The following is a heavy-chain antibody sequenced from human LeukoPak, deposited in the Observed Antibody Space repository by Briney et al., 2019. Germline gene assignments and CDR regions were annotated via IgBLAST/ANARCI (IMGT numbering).Heavy chain of an antibody. CDR3: ARATAYYCIDY. J-gene: IGHJ4*02. CDR2: IYYSGST. D-gene: IGHD2-21*01. V-gene: IGHV4-30-4*08. CDR1: GGSISSSSYY. Sequence: PSETLSLTCTVSGGSISSSSYYWGWIRQPPGKGLEWIGYIYYSGSTYYNPSLKSRVTISVDTSKNQFSLKLSSVTAADTAVYYCARATAYYCIDYWGQGTLVTVSS.